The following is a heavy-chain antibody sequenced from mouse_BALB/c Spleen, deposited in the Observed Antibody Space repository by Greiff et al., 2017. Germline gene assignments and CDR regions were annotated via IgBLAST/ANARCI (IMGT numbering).Heavy chain of an antibody. Sequence: VQLKQSGPELVKPGASVKMSCKASGYTFTSYVMHWVKQKPGQGLEWIGYINPYNDGTKYNEKFKGKATLTSDKSSSTAYMELSSLTSGDSAVYYCARGGGNYEGYFDVWGAGTTVTVSS. CDR2: INPYNDGT. J-gene: IGHJ1*01. CDR1: GYTFTSYV. CDR3: ARGGGNYEGYFDV. V-gene: IGHV1-14*01. D-gene: IGHD2-1*01.